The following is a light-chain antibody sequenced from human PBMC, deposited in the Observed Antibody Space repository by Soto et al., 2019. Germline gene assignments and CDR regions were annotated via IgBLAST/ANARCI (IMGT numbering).Light chain of an antibody. V-gene: IGKV3-15*01. CDR2: GAS. J-gene: IGKJ4*01. Sequence: EIVMTQSPATLAVPPGERATLSCRASQSVTNSYLAWYQQKPGQAPRLLIFGASTRAAGIPARFTGSGSGTEFTLTISSLQSEDFAVYYCQQYSNWPLTFGGGTKGDIK. CDR3: QQYSNWPLT. CDR1: QSVTNSY.